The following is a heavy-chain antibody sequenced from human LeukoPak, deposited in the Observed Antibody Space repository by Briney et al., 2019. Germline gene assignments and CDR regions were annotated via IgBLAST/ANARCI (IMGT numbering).Heavy chain of an antibody. V-gene: IGHV3-30*18. CDR3: AKDIRGYNYCCDY. CDR1: GFTFSSYG. Sequence: GRSLRLSCAASGFTFSSYGMHWVRQAPGKGLEWVAVISFDGSNKYYADSVKGRFTVSRDNSKNTLYLQMNSLRAEDTAVHYCAKDIRGYNYCCDYWGQGTLVTVSS. CDR2: ISFDGSNK. D-gene: IGHD5-18*01. J-gene: IGHJ4*02.